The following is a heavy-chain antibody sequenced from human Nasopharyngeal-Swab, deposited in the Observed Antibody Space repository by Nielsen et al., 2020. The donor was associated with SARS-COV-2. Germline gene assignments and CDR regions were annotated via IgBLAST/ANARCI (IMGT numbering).Heavy chain of an antibody. D-gene: IGHD3-9*01. J-gene: IGHJ6*02. CDR1: GFTFSSYG. V-gene: IGHV3-30*18. Sequence: GGSLRLSCAASGFTFSSYGMHWVRQAPGKGLEWVAVISYDGSNKYYADSVKGRFTISRDNSKNTLYLQMNSLRAEDTAVYYCAKEAGYYDILTDYYLSLGYGMDVWGQGTTVTVSS. CDR2: ISYDGSNK. CDR3: AKEAGYYDILTDYYLSLGYGMDV.